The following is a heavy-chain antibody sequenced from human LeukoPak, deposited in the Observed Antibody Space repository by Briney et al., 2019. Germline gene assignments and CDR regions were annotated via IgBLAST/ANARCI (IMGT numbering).Heavy chain of an antibody. Sequence: SETLSLTCAVYGGSFSGYYWSWIRQPPGKGLEWIGEINHSGSTNYNPSLKSRVTIPVDTPKNQFSLKLNSVTAADTAVYYCARGLSYDFWSGPYYYYYMDVWGKGTTVTVSS. V-gene: IGHV4-34*01. D-gene: IGHD3-3*01. CDR3: ARGLSYDFWSGPYYYYYMDV. J-gene: IGHJ6*03. CDR1: GGSFSGYY. CDR2: INHSGST.